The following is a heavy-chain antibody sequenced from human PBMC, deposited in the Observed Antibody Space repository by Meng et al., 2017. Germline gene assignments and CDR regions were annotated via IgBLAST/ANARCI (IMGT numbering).Heavy chain of an antibody. CDR2: IYYSGST. D-gene: IGHD4/OR15-4a*01. CDR3: ARRGADYGAFDP. Sequence: QVQLQGSGPGLVKPPHALSLPVTVSGGSISSGHYYWSWIRQPPGKGLEWIGYIYYSGSTHYNPSLKSRVIISLDTSKNQFSLKLSSVTAADTAVYYCARRGADYGAFDPWGQGTLVTVSS. J-gene: IGHJ5*02. CDR1: GGSISSGHYY. V-gene: IGHV4-30-4*01.